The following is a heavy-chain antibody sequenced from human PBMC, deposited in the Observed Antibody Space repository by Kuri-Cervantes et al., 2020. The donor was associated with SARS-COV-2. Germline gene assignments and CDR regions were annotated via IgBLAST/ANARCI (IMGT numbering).Heavy chain of an antibody. CDR3: ARRLAGIAALAFDY. Sequence: GSLRLSCTVSGGPISSYYWSWIRQPPGKGLEWIGYIYYSGSTNYNPSLKSRVTISVNTSKNQFSLKLSSVTAADTAVYYCARRLAGIAALAFDYWGQGTLVTVSS. CDR2: IYYSGST. J-gene: IGHJ4*02. V-gene: IGHV4-59*08. D-gene: IGHD6-6*01. CDR1: GGPISSYY.